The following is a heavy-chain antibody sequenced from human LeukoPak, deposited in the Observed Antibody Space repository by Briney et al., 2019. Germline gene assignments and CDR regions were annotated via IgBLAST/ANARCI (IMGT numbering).Heavy chain of an antibody. CDR1: RFTFSTYS. CDR3: ARGEGGAHIDY. J-gene: IGHJ4*02. CDR2: ISSDITTK. Sequence: GGSLRLSCAASRFTFSTYSMTWVRQAAGKGLEWVSYISSDITTKYYADSVKGRFTISRDNAKNSLYLQMNSLRAEDTAVYYCARGEGGAHIDYWGQGTLVTVSS. V-gene: IGHV3-48*01. D-gene: IGHD3-16*01.